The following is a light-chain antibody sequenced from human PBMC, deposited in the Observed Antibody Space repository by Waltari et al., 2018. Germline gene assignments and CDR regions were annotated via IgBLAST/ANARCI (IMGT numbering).Light chain of an antibody. CDR1: QSISSQ. CDR2: DVS. J-gene: IGKJ2*01. V-gene: IGKV3-11*01. Sequence: EIVLTQSPATLSLSPGERATLSCRASQSISSQLAWYQQKPGQAPRLLIYDVSNRATGIPARFSGSGSGTDFTLTISSLEPEDFAVYYCQHRSNWPPYTFGQGTRLEIK. CDR3: QHRSNWPPYT.